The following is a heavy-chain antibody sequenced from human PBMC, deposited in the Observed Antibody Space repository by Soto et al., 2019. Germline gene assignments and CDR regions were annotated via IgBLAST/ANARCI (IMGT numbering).Heavy chain of an antibody. J-gene: IGHJ3*02. CDR1: GFTFSSYA. Sequence: EVPLLESGGGLVQPGGSLRLSCAASGFTFSSYAMSWVRQAPGKGLEWVSAISGSGGTTYYADSVKGRFTFSRDNSKNTLYLPMNSLRAEDTAVYYCAKTANGWFSAFDIWGQGTMVTVSS. D-gene: IGHD6-19*01. CDR3: AKTANGWFSAFDI. CDR2: ISGSGGTT. V-gene: IGHV3-23*01.